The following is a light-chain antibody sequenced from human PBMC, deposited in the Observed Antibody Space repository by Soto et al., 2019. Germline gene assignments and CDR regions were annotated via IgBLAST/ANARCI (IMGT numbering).Light chain of an antibody. CDR2: EVN. CDR1: SSDVGGYNY. Sequence: QSALTQPPSASGSPGQSVAISCTGTSSDVGGYNYVSWYQQHPGKAPKLMIYEVNKRPSGVPDRFSGSKSGNTASLTVSGLQAEDEADYYCQAWDSSTAVFGGGTKLTVL. J-gene: IGLJ2*01. V-gene: IGLV2-8*01. CDR3: QAWDSSTAV.